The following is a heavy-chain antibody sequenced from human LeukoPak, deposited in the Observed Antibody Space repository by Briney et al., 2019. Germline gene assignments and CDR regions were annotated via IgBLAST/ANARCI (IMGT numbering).Heavy chain of an antibody. CDR1: GFTFSTYA. CDR3: ANSYRDGYNLDY. D-gene: IGHD5-24*01. V-gene: IGHV3-23*01. J-gene: IGHJ4*02. Sequence: GGSLRLSCAASGFTFSTYAMSWVRQAPGKGLEWVSAISGGGGSTYYADSVKGRFIISRDNSKNALFLQMNSLRAEDTAVYYCANSYRDGYNLDYWGQGTLVTVSS. CDR2: ISGGGGST.